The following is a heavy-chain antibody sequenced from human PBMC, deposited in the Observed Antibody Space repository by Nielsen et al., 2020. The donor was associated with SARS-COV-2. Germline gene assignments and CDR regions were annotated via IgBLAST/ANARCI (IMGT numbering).Heavy chain of an antibody. D-gene: IGHD2/OR15-2a*01. CDR1: GFTFSDYY. J-gene: IGHJ6*02. V-gene: IGHV3-11*04. CDR3: ARDHFTYYYYYGMDV. Sequence: GESLKISCTVSGFTFSDYYMSWIRQAPGKGLEWVAYISGPGSIVNYADSVKGRFTLSRDNAKNSLYLQMNSLRAEDTAVYYCARDHFTYYYYYGMDVWGQGTTVTVSS. CDR2: ISGPGSIV.